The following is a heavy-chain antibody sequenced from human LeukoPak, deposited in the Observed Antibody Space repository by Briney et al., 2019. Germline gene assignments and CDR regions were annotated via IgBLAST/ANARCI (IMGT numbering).Heavy chain of an antibody. Sequence: GGSLRLSCAASGFIFSSYTMNWVRQAPGKGLEWVSSIISSSSFIYYADSVKGRFTISRDNAKNSLYLQMNSLRAEDTAVYYCARDFGGYCSSSSCYLGFLDYWGQGTLVTVSS. CDR2: IISSSSFI. CDR1: GFIFSSYT. V-gene: IGHV3-21*03. D-gene: IGHD2-2*01. J-gene: IGHJ4*02. CDR3: ARDFGGYCSSSSCYLGFLDY.